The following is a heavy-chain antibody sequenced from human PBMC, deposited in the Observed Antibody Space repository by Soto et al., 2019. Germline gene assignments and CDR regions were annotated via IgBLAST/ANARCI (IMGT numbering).Heavy chain of an antibody. CDR3: VRAEWELEY. D-gene: IGHD1-26*01. CDR1: GFTFSSYW. Sequence: EEQLVESGGGLVQPGGSLRLSCAASGFTFSSYWMSWFRQAPGKGLEWVANINQDGSEKHYVDSVKGRFTISRDNGKKSVYLQMNSLRAEDTAVYYCVRAEWELEYWGQGTLVTVSS. CDR2: INQDGSEK. J-gene: IGHJ4*02. V-gene: IGHV3-7*03.